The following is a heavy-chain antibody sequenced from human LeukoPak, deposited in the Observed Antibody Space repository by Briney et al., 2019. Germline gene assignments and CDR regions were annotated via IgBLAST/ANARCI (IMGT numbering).Heavy chain of an antibody. J-gene: IGHJ4*02. CDR3: ARMYSSSWVFDY. CDR1: GFTFSTYS. CDR2: ITSSSRYT. Sequence: AGGSLRLSCVASGFTFSTYSMNWVRQAPGKGLEWVSSITSSSRYTYYADSVKGRFTISRDNAKNSLYLQMNSLRAEDTALYHCARMYSSSWVFDYWGQGTLVTVSS. D-gene: IGHD6-13*01. V-gene: IGHV3-21*04.